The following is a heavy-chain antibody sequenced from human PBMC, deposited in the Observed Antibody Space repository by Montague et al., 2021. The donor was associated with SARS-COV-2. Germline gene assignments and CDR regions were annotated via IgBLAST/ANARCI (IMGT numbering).Heavy chain of an antibody. CDR3: ARDLESTGYFDPYYYHGMDV. D-gene: IGHD3-9*01. CDR1: GFTFSSYA. CDR2: ISHEGSYK. V-gene: IGHV3-30*04. Sequence: SLRLSCAASGFTFSSYALHWVRQAPGKGLEWVADISHEGSYKYYADSVKGRFTISRDNSKNTLYLDMNSLRAEDTALHYCARDLESTGYFDPYYYHGMDVWGQGTTVTVSS. J-gene: IGHJ6*02.